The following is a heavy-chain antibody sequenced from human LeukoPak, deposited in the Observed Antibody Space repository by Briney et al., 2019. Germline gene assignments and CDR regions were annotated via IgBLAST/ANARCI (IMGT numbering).Heavy chain of an antibody. Sequence: GGSLRLSCVASGFSFSTSWMHWVRQAPGKGLVWVSYINTDGSDTDYADSAKGRFTISRDNAKNTLYLQMNNLRTEDTAVYYCTRDGGVGYWGQGTLVTVSS. CDR1: GFSFSTSW. V-gene: IGHV3-74*01. J-gene: IGHJ4*02. D-gene: IGHD3-16*01. CDR3: TRDGGVGY. CDR2: INTDGSDT.